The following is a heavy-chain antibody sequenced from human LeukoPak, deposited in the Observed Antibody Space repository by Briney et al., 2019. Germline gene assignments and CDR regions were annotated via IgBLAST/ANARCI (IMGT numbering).Heavy chain of an antibody. CDR3: ARGRITMVRGGYYYYYMDV. V-gene: IGHV4-34*01. J-gene: IGHJ6*03. D-gene: IGHD3-10*01. CDR1: GGSFSGYY. Sequence: SETLSLTCAVYGGSFSGYYWSWIRQPPGKGLEWIGEVNHSGSTNYNPSLKSRVTISVDTSKNQFSLKLSSVTAADTAVYYCARGRITMVRGGYYYYYMDVWGKGTTVTVSS. CDR2: VNHSGST.